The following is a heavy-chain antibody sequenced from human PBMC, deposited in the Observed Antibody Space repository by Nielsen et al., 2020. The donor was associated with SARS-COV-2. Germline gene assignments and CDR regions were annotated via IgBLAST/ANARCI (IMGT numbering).Heavy chain of an antibody. D-gene: IGHD2-2*01. CDR3: ARVDIVVVPAAHAGDY. Sequence: SVKVSCKASGGTFSSYAISWVRQAPGQGLEWMGGIIPIFGTANYAQKFQGRVTITADESTSTAYMELSSLRSDDTAVYYCARVDIVVVPAAHAGDYWGQGTLVTVSS. V-gene: IGHV1-69*13. CDR2: IIPIFGTA. CDR1: GGTFSSYA. J-gene: IGHJ4*02.